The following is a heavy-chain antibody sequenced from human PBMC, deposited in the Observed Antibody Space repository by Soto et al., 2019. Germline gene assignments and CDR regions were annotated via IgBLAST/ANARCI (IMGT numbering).Heavy chain of an antibody. CDR1: GFTFSSYS. V-gene: IGHV3-48*01. J-gene: IGHJ6*02. D-gene: IGHD1-26*01. Sequence: GGSLRLSCAASGFTFSSYSMNWVRQAPGKGLEWVSYISSSSRTISYADSVKGRFTISRDNAKNSLYLQMSSLRAEDTAVYYCARDQIVGAADQYYYGMDVWGQGTTVTVSS. CDR3: ARDQIVGAADQYYYGMDV. CDR2: ISSSSRTI.